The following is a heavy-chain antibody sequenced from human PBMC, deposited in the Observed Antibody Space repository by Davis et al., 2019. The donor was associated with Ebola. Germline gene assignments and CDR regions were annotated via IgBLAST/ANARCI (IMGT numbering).Heavy chain of an antibody. CDR2: ISWNSGSI. CDR3: ATFSSGWYGPFDH. J-gene: IGHJ4*02. CDR1: GFTFDDYA. V-gene: IGHV3-9*01. Sequence: PGGSLRLSCAASGFTFDDYAMHWVRQAPGKGLEWVSGISWNSGSIGYADSVKGRFTISRDNSKNTLSLQMNSLRAEDTAVYYCATFSSGWYGPFDHWGQGTLVTVSS. D-gene: IGHD6-19*01.